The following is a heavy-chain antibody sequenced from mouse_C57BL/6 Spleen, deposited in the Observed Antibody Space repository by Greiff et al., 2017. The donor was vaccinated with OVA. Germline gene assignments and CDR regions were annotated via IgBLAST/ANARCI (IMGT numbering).Heavy chain of an antibody. CDR1: GYTFTSYW. CDR2: IHPNSGST. V-gene: IGHV1-64*01. Sequence: QVQLQQPGAELVKPGASVKLSCKASGYTFTSYWMHWVKQRPGHGLEWIGMIHPNSGSTNYNEKLQSKATLTVDKSSSTAYLQLSSRTSADSAVYYCAIVMGSYSNSFAYWGQGTLVTVSA. J-gene: IGHJ3*01. CDR3: AIVMGSYSNSFAY. D-gene: IGHD2-5*01.